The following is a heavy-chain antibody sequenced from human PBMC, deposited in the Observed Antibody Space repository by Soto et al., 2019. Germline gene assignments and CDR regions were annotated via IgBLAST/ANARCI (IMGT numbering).Heavy chain of an antibody. Sequence: EVQLLESGGGLVQPGGSLRLSCAASGFTFSSYARSWVRQAPGKGLEWVSAISGSGGSTYYADSVKGRFTISRDNSKNTLYLQMNSLRAEDTAVYYCAKSPIAVAPYPTGFDYWGQGTLVTVSS. CDR2: ISGSGGST. CDR1: GFTFSSYA. D-gene: IGHD6-19*01. CDR3: AKSPIAVAPYPTGFDY. J-gene: IGHJ4*02. V-gene: IGHV3-23*01.